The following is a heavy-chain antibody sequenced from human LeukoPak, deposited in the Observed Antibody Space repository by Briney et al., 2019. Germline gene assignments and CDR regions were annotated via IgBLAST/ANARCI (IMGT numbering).Heavy chain of an antibody. J-gene: IGHJ4*02. CDR3: AGRGLAARFFIDDY. D-gene: IGHD6-6*01. CDR1: GGSVSSGSYY. CDR2: IYYSGST. V-gene: IGHV4-61*01. Sequence: SETLSLTCTVSGGSVSSGSYYWSWIRQPPGKGLEWIGYIYYSGSTNYNPSLKSRVTISVDTSKNQFSLKLSSVTAADTAVYYCAGRGLAARFFIDDYWGQGTLVTVSS.